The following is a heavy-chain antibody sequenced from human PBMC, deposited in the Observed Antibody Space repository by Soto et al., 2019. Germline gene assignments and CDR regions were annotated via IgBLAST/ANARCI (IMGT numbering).Heavy chain of an antibody. CDR1: GASITYGGYS. J-gene: IGHJ4*02. Sequence: QLQLHESGSGLVKPSQTLSLTCTVSGASITYGGYSWSWIRQTPGKGLEWIGYINHLETTFYNPSFESRLCLSIDRAKNQFSLNLNSMSAADRAVYFCARGGGSDSFDYWGQGILVTVSS. D-gene: IGHD1-26*01. V-gene: IGHV4-30-2*01. CDR2: INHLETT. CDR3: ARGGGSDSFDY.